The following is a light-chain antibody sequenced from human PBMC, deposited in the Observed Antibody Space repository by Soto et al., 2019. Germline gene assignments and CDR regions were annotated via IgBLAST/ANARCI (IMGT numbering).Light chain of an antibody. CDR1: QSISSY. CDR2: TAS. CDR3: QQSYSRPRA. V-gene: IGKV1-39*01. J-gene: IGKJ1*01. Sequence: DIPMTQSPSSLSASEGDRVTITCRASQSISSYLNWYQQKPGKAPNLLIYTASNLESGVPSRFSGSGSGTDFTLTISSLQPEDFATYFCQQSYSRPRAFGQGTKVDIK.